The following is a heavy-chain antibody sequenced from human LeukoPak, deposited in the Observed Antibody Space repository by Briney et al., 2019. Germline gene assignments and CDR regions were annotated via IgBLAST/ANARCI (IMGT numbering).Heavy chain of an antibody. J-gene: IGHJ4*01. CDR1: GFTFSSFS. V-gene: IGHV3-64D*06. CDR3: VRGGYSSNWPHDY. CDR2: ITSNGGSA. D-gene: IGHD6-13*01. Sequence: GGSLRLSCSASGFTFSSFSMHWVRQAPGQGLEYVSTITSNGGSAYYADSVKGRFTISRDNSRNTLFLQMSSLRAEDTAVFYCVRGGYSSNWPHDYWGQEPWSPSPQ.